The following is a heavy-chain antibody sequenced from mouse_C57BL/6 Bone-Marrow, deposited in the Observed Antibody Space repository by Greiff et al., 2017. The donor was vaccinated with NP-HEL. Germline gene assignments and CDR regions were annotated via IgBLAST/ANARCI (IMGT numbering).Heavy chain of an antibody. CDR1: GYSFTGYY. CDR3: ARRAGTYWYFDV. V-gene: IGHV1-42*01. D-gene: IGHD2-14*01. J-gene: IGHJ1*03. Sequence: VQLKQSGPELVKPGASVKISCKASGYSFTGYYMNWVKQSPEKSLEWIGEINPSTGGTTYNQKFKAKATLTVDKSSSTAYMQLKSLTSEDSAVYYCARRAGTYWYFDVWGTGTTVTVSS. CDR2: INPSTGGT.